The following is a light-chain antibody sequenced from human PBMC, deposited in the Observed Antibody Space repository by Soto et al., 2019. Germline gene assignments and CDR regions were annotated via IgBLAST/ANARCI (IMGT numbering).Light chain of an antibody. Sequence: EIVMTQSPATLSVSPGERATLSCRASQSVSSNLAWYRQKPGQTPRLLIYGASTRATGIPARFSGSGSGTEFTLTISSLQSGDFAVYYCQQYHNWPPGTFGQGTKVEIK. V-gene: IGKV3-15*01. CDR1: QSVSSN. CDR2: GAS. CDR3: QQYHNWPPGT. J-gene: IGKJ1*01.